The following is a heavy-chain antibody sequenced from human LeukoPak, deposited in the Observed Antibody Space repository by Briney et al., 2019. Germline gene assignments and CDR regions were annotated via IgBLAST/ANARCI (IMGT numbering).Heavy chain of an antibody. CDR1: GYTFTSYG. CDR3: ARVITMVRGVIAVVTAIRPPDY. V-gene: IGHV1-18*04. Sequence: ASVKVSCKASGYTFTSYGISWVRQAPGQGLEWMGWISAYNGNTNYAQKLQGRVTMTTDTSTSTAYMELRSLRSDDTAVYYCARVITMVRGVIAVVTAIRPPDYWGQGTLVTVSS. J-gene: IGHJ4*02. CDR2: ISAYNGNT. D-gene: IGHD3-10*01.